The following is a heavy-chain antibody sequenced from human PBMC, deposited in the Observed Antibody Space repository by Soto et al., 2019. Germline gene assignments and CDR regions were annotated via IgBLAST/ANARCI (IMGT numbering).Heavy chain of an antibody. CDR1: GFTFSSYA. CDR3: AKDMWATRVRIFDY. V-gene: IGHV3-23*01. D-gene: IGHD1-26*01. CDR2: ISGSGGRT. J-gene: IGHJ4*02. Sequence: EVQLLESGGGLVQPGGSLRLSCAASGFTFSSYAMSWVRQALGKGLEWVSAISGSGGRTYYADSVKGLFTISRDTSNNTLYLQTNSLTAENTAVYYCAKDMWATRVRIFDYWGQGTLVTVSS.